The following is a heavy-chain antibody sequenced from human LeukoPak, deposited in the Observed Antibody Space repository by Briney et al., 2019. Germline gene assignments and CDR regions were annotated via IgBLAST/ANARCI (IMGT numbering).Heavy chain of an antibody. D-gene: IGHD6-19*01. CDR3: ARGGQWLLTYDY. CDR1: GFTFGSYD. V-gene: IGHV3-48*03. CDR2: ISSSASTT. J-gene: IGHJ4*02. Sequence: GGSLRLSCAASGFTFGSYDFNWVRQAPGKGLEWVSYISSSASTTYYADSVKGRFTISRDNAKNSLYLQMNSLRAEDTAVYYCARGGQWLLTYDYWGQGTLSPSPQ.